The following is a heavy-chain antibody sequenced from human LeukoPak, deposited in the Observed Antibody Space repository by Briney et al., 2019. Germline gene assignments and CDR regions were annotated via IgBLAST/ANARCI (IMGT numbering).Heavy chain of an antibody. CDR3: ARGRYYYGSGSHFDY. D-gene: IGHD3-10*01. CDR1: GGSISSYY. Sequence: PSETLSLTCTVSGGSISSYYWSWIRQPAGKGLEWIGRIYTSGSTNYNPSLKGRVTMSVDTSKNQFSLKLSSVTAADTAVYYCARGRYYYGSGSHFDYWGQGTLVTVSS. V-gene: IGHV4-4*07. CDR2: IYTSGST. J-gene: IGHJ4*02.